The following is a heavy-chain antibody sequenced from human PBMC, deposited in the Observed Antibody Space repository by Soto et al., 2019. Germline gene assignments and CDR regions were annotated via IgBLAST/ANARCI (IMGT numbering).Heavy chain of an antibody. CDR2: INPNSGGT. J-gene: IGHJ4*02. V-gene: IGHV1-2*02. CDR3: ARDPASYSPDY. Sequence: ASVKVSCKASGYTFTEYYMHWVRQAPGQGLEWMGWINPNSGGTNYAQKFQGRVTMTRDTSITTAYMELSRLRSDDTAVYYCARDPASYSPDYWGQGTLVTVSS. D-gene: IGHD5-18*01. CDR1: GYTFTEYY.